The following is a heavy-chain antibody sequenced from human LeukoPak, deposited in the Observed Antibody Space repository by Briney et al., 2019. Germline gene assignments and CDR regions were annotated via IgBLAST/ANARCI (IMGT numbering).Heavy chain of an antibody. V-gene: IGHV3-23*01. CDR2: ISGSGGST. CDR1: GFTFSSYA. CDR3: AKVGSSQQLVRGAFDI. J-gene: IGHJ3*02. Sequence: GGSLRLSCVASGFTFSSYAMSWVRQAPGKGLEWVSAISGSGGSTYYADSVKGRFTISRDNSKNTLYLQMNSLRAEDTAVYYCAKVGSSQQLVRGAFDIWGQGTMVTVSS. D-gene: IGHD6-13*01.